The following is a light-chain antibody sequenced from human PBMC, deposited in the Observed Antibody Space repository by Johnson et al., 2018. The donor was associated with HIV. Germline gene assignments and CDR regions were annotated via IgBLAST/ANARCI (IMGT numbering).Light chain of an antibody. CDR1: SSNIGNNF. J-gene: IGLJ1*01. V-gene: IGLV1-51*01. CDR2: DNN. Sequence: QPVLTQPPSVSAAPGQKVTISCSGSSSNIGNNFVSWYQQLPGTAPQLLIYDNNKRPSGIPARFAGSKSGTSATLGITGLQTGDEADYYCGTWDSSLMAGVFGTGTKVTVL. CDR3: GTWDSSLMAGV.